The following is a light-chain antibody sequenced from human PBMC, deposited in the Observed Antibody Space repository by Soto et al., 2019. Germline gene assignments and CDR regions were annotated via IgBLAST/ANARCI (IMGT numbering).Light chain of an antibody. CDR2: RNN. V-gene: IGLV1-47*01. CDR3: AAWDDSLSGHYV. Sequence: QSVLTQPPSASGTPGQRVTISCSGSSSNIGSNYVYWYQQLPGTAPKLLIYRNNQRPSGVPDRFSGSKSGTSASLAISGLRSEYEADYYCAAWDDSLSGHYVFGTGTKLTVL. CDR1: SSNIGSNY. J-gene: IGLJ1*01.